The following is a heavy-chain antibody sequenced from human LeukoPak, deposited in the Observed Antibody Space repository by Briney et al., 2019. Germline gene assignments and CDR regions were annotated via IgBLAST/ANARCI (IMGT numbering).Heavy chain of an antibody. D-gene: IGHD2-15*01. CDR1: GFTFSSYE. Sequence: GSLRLSCAASGFTFSSYEMNWVRQAPGKGLEWVSYISSSGSTIYYADSVKGRFTISRDNSKNTLYLQMNSLRAEDTAVYYCAKMPRSTLGAFDYWGQGTLVTVSS. J-gene: IGHJ4*02. CDR3: AKMPRSTLGAFDY. CDR2: ISSSGSTI. V-gene: IGHV3-48*03.